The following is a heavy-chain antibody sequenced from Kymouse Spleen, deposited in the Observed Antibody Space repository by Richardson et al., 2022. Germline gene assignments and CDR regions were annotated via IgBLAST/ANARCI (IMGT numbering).Heavy chain of an antibody. D-gene: IGHD3-3*01. J-gene: IGHJ6*02. CDR2: IYYSGST. CDR1: GGSISSSSYY. Sequence: QLQLQESGPGLVKPSETLSLTCTVSGGSISSSSYYWGWIRQPPGKGLEWIGSIYYSGSTYYNPSLKSRVTISVDTSKNQFSLKLSSVTAADTAVYYCARRFSDFWSGYYYYGMDVWGQGTTVTVSS. V-gene: IGHV4-39*01. CDR3: ARRFSDFWSGYYYYGMDV.